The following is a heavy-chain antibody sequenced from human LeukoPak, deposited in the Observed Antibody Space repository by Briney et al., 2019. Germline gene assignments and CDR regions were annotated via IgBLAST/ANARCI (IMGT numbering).Heavy chain of an antibody. V-gene: IGHV3-23*01. Sequence: GGSLRLSCAASGFTFSRYAVSWVRQAPGKGLEWVSAMSGGGTDSYYADSVKGRFTISRDNSKNTLYLQMNSLRAEDTAVYYCAKDAGYYYDSSGYYYSYWGQGTLVTVSS. CDR2: MSGGGTDS. CDR3: AKDAGYYYDSSGYYYSY. J-gene: IGHJ4*02. D-gene: IGHD3-22*01. CDR1: GFTFSRYA.